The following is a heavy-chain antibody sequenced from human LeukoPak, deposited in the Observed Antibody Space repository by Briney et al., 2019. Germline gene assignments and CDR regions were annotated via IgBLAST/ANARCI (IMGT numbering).Heavy chain of an antibody. CDR1: GCSISSSSYY. V-gene: IGHV4-61*05. D-gene: IGHD2-15*01. J-gene: IGHJ4*02. Sequence: SETLSLTCTVSGCSISSSSYYWGLIRRPPGKGLELSGYNYYSGSTNYNPSLKSRVTITLDTSQTQFSLKLSSVTAADPAVYYCARNEKRTYCSGGSCYGNDYFDYWGQGALITVSS. CDR3: ARNEKRTYCSGGSCYGNDYFDY. CDR2: NYYSGST.